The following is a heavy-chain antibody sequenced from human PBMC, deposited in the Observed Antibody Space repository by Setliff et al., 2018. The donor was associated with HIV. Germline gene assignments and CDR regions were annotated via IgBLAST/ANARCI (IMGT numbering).Heavy chain of an antibody. J-gene: IGHJ3*02. Sequence: VKVSCKASGGTLNSYAINWVRQAPGQGLEWMGGIITVFGAANYAQKFQGRVTITADESTSTAYMDLSGLRSEDTAVYYCARSGTHLEESRGSSAWVSAAFDIWGQGTMVTVSS. V-gene: IGHV1-69*01. CDR1: GGTLNSYA. D-gene: IGHD3-16*01. CDR3: ARSGTHLEESRGSSAWVSAAFDI. CDR2: IITVFGAA.